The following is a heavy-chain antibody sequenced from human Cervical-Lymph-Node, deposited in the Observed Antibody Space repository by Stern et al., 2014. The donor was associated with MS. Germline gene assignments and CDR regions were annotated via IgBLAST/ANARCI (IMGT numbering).Heavy chain of an antibody. CDR2: IIPIFGTA. V-gene: IGHV1-69*01. J-gene: IGHJ4*02. D-gene: IGHD4-23*01. CDR1: GGTFSSYA. CDR3: ARRWQGYFDY. Sequence: VQLVESGADVKQPGSSVKVSCKASGGTFSSYAISWVRQAPGQGLEWMGGIIPIFGTANYAQKFQGRVTITADESTSPAYMELSSLRSEDPAVYSCARRWQGYFDYWGQGTLVTVSS.